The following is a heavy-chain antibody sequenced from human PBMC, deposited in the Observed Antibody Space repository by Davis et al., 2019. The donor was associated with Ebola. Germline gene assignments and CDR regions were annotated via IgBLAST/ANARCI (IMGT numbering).Heavy chain of an antibody. J-gene: IGHJ4*02. D-gene: IGHD6-6*01. CDR2: IYNSVST. CDR1: GSSISSGAY. V-gene: IGHV4-38-2*01. Sequence: PSETLSLTCAVSGSSISSGAYWGWIRQSPGKGLEWIGSIYNSVSTHYNPSLKSRLTMSIDTSEIHFSLNLKSVTTAEPAVYYCVRNSSSTHFDSWGQGTLVIVSS. CDR3: VRNSSSTHFDS.